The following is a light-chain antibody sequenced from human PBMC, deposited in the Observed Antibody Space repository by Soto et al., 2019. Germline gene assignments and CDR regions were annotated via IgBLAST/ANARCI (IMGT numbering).Light chain of an antibody. V-gene: IGLV2-8*01. J-gene: IGLJ1*01. CDR1: SSDVGGYNY. CDR2: DVS. Sequence: QSALTQPPSASGSPGQSVTISCTGTSSDVGGYNYVSWYQRHPGKAPKLMIYDVSKRPSGVPDRFSGSKSGNTASLTVSGLQADDEADYYCSSYAGTHVVFGTGTKVTVL. CDR3: SSYAGTHVV.